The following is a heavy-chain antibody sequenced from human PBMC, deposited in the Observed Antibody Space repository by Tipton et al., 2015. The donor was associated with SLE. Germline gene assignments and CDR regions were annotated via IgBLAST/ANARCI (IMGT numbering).Heavy chain of an antibody. Sequence: TLSLTCTVSGGSVSSSGYYWVWIRQPAGKGLGWIGRIYKSGGTNYNASLKRRVTMSIDASKNQLYLKLDSVAAADTAIYYCAREPWEIQFWSGSTLGYVDVWGTGATVTVSS. V-gene: IGHV4-61*02. CDR2: IYKSGGT. D-gene: IGHD3-3*01. CDR1: GGSVSSSGYY. CDR3: AREPWEIQFWSGSTLGYVDV. J-gene: IGHJ6*03.